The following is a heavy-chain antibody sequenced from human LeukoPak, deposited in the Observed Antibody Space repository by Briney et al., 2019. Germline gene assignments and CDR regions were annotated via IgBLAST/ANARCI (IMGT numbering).Heavy chain of an antibody. CDR2: ISGSGGTT. J-gene: IGHJ4*02. V-gene: IGHV3-23*01. Sequence: PGGSLRLSCAASGFIFNTYAMSWVRQAPGKGLEWISGISGSGGTTYYADSVKGRFTISRDNSKNTLYLQMNSLRAEDTAVYYCAKEWGLAGGQGTLVTVSS. CDR3: AKEWGLA. D-gene: IGHD3-16*01. CDR1: GFIFNTYA.